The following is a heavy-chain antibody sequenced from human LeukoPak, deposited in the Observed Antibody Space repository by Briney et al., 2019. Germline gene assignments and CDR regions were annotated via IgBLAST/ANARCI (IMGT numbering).Heavy chain of an antibody. CDR3: GRAITIFDYYYMDV. CDR1: GDIFTTYD. V-gene: IGHV1-8*01. D-gene: IGHD3-3*01. J-gene: IGHJ6*03. CDR2: MNPKSGNT. Sequence: GASVKISCKASGDIFTTYDINWVRQAPGQGLEWMGWMNPKSGNTVYAQKFQGRVIMTRDASKSTAYMELSSLRSEDTAVYYCGRAITIFDYYYMDVWGKGSTVTVSS.